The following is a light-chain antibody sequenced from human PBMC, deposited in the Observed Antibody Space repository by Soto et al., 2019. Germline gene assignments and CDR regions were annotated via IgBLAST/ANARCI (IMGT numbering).Light chain of an antibody. CDR3: ISYTGSSTLVV. CDR2: DVS. J-gene: IGLJ2*01. CDR1: SSDVGGYNY. Sequence: QSALTQPASVSGSPGQSITISCAGTSSDVGGYNYVSWYQQHPGKAPKLMIYDVSNRPSGVSNRFSGSKSGNTASLTISGLQAEDEADYYCISYTGSSTLVVFGGGTKVTVL. V-gene: IGLV2-14*01.